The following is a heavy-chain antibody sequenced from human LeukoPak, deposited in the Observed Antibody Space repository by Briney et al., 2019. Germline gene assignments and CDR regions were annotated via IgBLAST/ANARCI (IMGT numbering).Heavy chain of an antibody. CDR1: GFTFSSYA. J-gene: IGHJ4*02. Sequence: PGGSLRLSCAASGFTFSSYAMHWVRQAPGKGLEYVSAISSNGGSTYYANSVKGRFTISRDNSENTLFLQMGSLRAEDMAVYYCARGGSIAARPIDYWGQGTLVTVSS. CDR3: ARGGSIAARPIDY. CDR2: ISSNGGST. V-gene: IGHV3-64*01. D-gene: IGHD6-6*01.